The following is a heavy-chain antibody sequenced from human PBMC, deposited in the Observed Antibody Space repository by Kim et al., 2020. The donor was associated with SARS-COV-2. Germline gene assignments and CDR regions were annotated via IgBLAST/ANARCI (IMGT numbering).Heavy chain of an antibody. CDR2: IYYSGST. CDR3: ARLEMDIVVVPAAMNYYYYYGMDV. CDR1: GGSISSSSYY. V-gene: IGHV4-39*01. Sequence: SETLSLTCTVSGGSISSSSYYWGWIRQPPGKGLEWIGSIYYSGSTYYNPSLKSRVTISVDTSKNQFSLKLSSVTAADTAVYYCARLEMDIVVVPAAMNYYYYYGMDVWGQGTTVTVSS. J-gene: IGHJ6*02. D-gene: IGHD2-2*03.